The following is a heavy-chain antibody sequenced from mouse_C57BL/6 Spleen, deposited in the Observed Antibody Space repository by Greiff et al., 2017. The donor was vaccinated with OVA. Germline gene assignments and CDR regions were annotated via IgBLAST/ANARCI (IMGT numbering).Heavy chain of an antibody. Sequence: VQLQQSGAELVRPGASVKLSCTASGFNIKDDYMHWVKQRPEQGLEWIGWIDPENGDTEYASKFQGKATITADTSSNTAYLQLSSLTSEDTAVYYCTKAYDYDVGYWGQGTTLTVSS. CDR3: TKAYDYDVGY. CDR1: GFNIKDDY. D-gene: IGHD2-4*01. J-gene: IGHJ2*01. CDR2: IDPENGDT. V-gene: IGHV14-4*01.